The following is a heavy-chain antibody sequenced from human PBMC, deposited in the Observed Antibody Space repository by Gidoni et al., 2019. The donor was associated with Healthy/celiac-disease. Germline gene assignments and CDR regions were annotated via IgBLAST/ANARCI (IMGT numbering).Heavy chain of an antibody. J-gene: IGHJ4*02. CDR2: INHSGST. D-gene: IGHD2-21*01. Sequence: QVQLQQWGAGLLKPSESLSLTCAVYGGSFSGYYWSWIRHPPGKGLDWIVEINHSGSTNYNPSLKSRVTISVDTSKNQFSLKLSSVTAADTAVYYCARGVEFTGYSSWGQGTLVTVSS. V-gene: IGHV4-34*01. CDR1: GGSFSGYY. CDR3: ARGVEFTGYSS.